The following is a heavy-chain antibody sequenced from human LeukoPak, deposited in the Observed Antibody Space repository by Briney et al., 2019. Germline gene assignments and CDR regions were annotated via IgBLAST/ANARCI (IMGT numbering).Heavy chain of an antibody. Sequence: SQTLSLTCAISGDSVSSNSAAWNWIRQSPSRGLEWLGRTYYRSKWYNDYAVSVKSRITINPDTSKNQFSLQLNSVTPEDTAVFCCARDHGYSYGPHFDYWGQGTLVTVSS. CDR1: GDSVSSNSAA. J-gene: IGHJ4*02. D-gene: IGHD5-18*01. CDR3: ARDHGYSYGPHFDY. CDR2: TYYRSKWYN. V-gene: IGHV6-1*01.